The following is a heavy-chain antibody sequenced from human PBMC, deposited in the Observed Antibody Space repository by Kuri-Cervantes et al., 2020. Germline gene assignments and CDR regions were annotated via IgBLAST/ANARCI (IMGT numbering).Heavy chain of an antibody. Sequence: GESLKISCAVSGFIFSDYAMHWVRQAPGKGPEWVAVISYDGSNKYYADSVKGRFTISRDNSKNTLYLQMNSLRAEDTAVYYCAKDWYYYDSSGYYWGLYYYYYGMDDWGQGTTVTVSS. V-gene: IGHV3-30*18. CDR3: AKDWYYYDSSGYYWGLYYYYYGMDD. D-gene: IGHD3-22*01. CDR2: ISYDGSNK. J-gene: IGHJ6*02. CDR1: GFIFSDYA.